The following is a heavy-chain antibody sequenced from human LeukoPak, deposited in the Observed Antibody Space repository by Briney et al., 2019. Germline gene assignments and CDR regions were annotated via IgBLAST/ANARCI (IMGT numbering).Heavy chain of an antibody. CDR2: IYWVDDK. J-gene: IGHJ3*02. V-gene: IGHV2-5*02. CDR3: ARLAYYDNSGSSRPFDI. D-gene: IGHD3-22*01. Sequence: SGPTLVXPTQTLTLTCAFSGFSLTNRGVGVGWIRQPPGKALEWLALIYWVDDKRYSPYLKSRLTITKDTSKKQVVLTVTNLDPVDTATYYCARLAYYDNSGSSRPFDIWGQGTRVTVSS. CDR1: GFSLTNRGVG.